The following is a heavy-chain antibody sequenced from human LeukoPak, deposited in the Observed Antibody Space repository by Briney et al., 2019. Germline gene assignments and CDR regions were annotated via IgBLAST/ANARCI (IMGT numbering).Heavy chain of an antibody. D-gene: IGHD6-19*01. Sequence: GGPLRLSCAASGFDFSAYWMSWVRQVPGKGPEWVASIKQDGSEKNYVDSVKGRYTISRDNGKNSLYVQINSLRVEDTAVYYCARRLVVAGAGDYWGQGTLVTVSS. CDR1: GFDFSAYW. CDR2: IKQDGSEK. J-gene: IGHJ4*02. V-gene: IGHV3-7*01. CDR3: ARRLVVAGAGDY.